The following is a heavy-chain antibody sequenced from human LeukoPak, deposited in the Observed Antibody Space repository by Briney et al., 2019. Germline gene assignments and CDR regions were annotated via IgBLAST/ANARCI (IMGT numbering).Heavy chain of an antibody. CDR1: GGSISSHY. J-gene: IGHJ4*02. CDR3: ARGRSPFDY. V-gene: IGHV4-59*11. Sequence: SETLSLTCTVSGGSISSHYWSWIRQPPGKGLEWIGYIYYSGSTNYNPSLKSRVTISVDTSKNQFSLKLSSVTAADTAVHYCARGRSPFDYWGQGTLVTVSS. CDR2: IYYSGST.